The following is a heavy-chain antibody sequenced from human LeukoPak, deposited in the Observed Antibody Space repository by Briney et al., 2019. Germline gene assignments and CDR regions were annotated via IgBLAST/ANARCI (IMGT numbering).Heavy chain of an antibody. Sequence: SEALPLTCPGPGSFLIGYYWNWLGQPAGKGLAWIGRTGAANYNPSLKSRLTMSVDTSRNQLSLTVISVTAADTDIYYCARNYRGSNYFDHWGPGTLVTVSS. V-gene: IGHV4-4*07. D-gene: IGHD5-24*01. CDR2: TGAA. J-gene: IGHJ4*02. CDR1: GSFLIGYY. CDR3: ARNYRGSNYFDH.